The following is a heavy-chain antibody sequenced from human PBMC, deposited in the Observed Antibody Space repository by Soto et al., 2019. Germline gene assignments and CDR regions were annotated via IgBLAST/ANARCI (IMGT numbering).Heavy chain of an antibody. CDR3: PRVAYHILTGYSGVGC. CDR2: TYYRSKWYK. Sequence: SQPLALICAISGDSGSSNRSAWNWIRQSPSRGLEWLGRTYYRSKWYKEYAVSVKSRITINADTSNNHFSLQLNSVTPEDTAAYSCPRVAYHILTGYSGVGCWGQGTVVTVS. CDR1: GDSGSSNRSA. V-gene: IGHV6-1*01. J-gene: IGHJ4*02. D-gene: IGHD3-9*01.